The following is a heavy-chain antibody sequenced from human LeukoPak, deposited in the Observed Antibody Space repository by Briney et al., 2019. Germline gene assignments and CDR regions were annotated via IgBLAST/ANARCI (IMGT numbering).Heavy chain of an antibody. V-gene: IGHV1-2*02. CDR2: VNCNTGGT. D-gene: IGHD3-22*01. J-gene: IGHJ5*02. CDR1: GYTFTAYY. CDR3: ARVEATYYYDTAQST. Sequence: GASVRVSCKASGYTFTAYYIHWVRQAPGQGLEWMGWVNCNTGGTNYARRFQGRVTKTRDTSINTAYMEVNRLTSDDTGVYYCARVEATYYYDTAQSTWGQGTLVAVSS.